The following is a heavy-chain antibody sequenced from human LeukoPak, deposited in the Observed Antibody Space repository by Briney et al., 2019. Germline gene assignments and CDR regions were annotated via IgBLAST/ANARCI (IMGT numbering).Heavy chain of an antibody. J-gene: IGHJ5*02. CDR3: ARDRNYYGSGSYTKSNWFDP. CDR1: GYTFTSYY. V-gene: IGHV1-46*01. CDR2: INPSGGST. Sequence: ASVKVSCKASGYTFTSYYMHWVRQAPGQGLEWMGIINPSGGSTSYAQKFQGRVTMTRDTSTSTVYMELSSLRSEDTAVYYCARDRNYYGSGSYTKSNWFDPWGQGTLVTVSS. D-gene: IGHD3-10*01.